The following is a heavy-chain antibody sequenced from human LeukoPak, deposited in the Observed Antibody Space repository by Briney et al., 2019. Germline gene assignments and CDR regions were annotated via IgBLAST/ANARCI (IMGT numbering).Heavy chain of an antibody. D-gene: IGHD2-15*01. CDR2: IYSGGST. CDR3: ARRFCSGETCYSVDY. V-gene: IGHV3-53*01. J-gene: IGHJ4*02. Sequence: GGSLRLSCAASGFTVSSNYMSWVRQAPGKGLEWVSVIYSGGSTYYADSVKGRFTISRDNSKNTLYLQMNSLRAEDTAVYYCARRFCSGETCYSVDYWGQGTLVTVSS. CDR1: GFTVSSNY.